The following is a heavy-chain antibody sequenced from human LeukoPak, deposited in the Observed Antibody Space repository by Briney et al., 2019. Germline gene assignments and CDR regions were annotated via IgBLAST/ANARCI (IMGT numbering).Heavy chain of an antibody. J-gene: IGHJ4*02. CDR2: IYSGGIYNDGTT. D-gene: IGHD5-12*01. Sequence: GGSLRLSCAASGFTVSSNYMSWVRQAPGKGLEWVSVIYSGGIYNDGTTNYGDSVKGRFTISRDNSKNTLYLQMNSLRAEDTAVYYCARDGGSVRPVDIVATGVDFDYWGQGTLVTVSS. CDR3: ARDGGSVRPVDIVATGVDFDY. V-gene: IGHV3-66*01. CDR1: GFTVSSNY.